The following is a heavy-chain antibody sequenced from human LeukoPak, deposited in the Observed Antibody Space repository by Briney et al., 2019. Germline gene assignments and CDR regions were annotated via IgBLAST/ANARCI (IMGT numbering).Heavy chain of an antibody. CDR3: ARAHQSSLYYYDSSGYYFYLGY. J-gene: IGHJ4*02. D-gene: IGHD3-22*01. Sequence: GRSLRLSCAASGFTFSSYAMHWVRQAPGKGLEWVAVISYDGSNKYYADSVKGRFTISRDNSKNTLYLQMNSLRAEDTAVYYCARAHQSSLYYYDSSGYYFYLGYWGRGTLVTVSS. CDR1: GFTFSSYA. V-gene: IGHV3-30-3*01. CDR2: ISYDGSNK.